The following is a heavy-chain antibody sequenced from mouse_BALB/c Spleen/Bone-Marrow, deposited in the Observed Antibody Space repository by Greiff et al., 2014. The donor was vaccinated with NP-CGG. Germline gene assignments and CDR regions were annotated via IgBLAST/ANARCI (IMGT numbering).Heavy chain of an antibody. CDR1: GYTFTSYW. CDR3: AGWLLRYYAMDD. D-gene: IGHD2-3*01. V-gene: IGHV1-69*02. Sequence: QVQLQQSGAELVKPGASVKLSCKASGYTFTSYWMHWVKQRPGQGLEWIGEIDPSDSYTNYNQKFKGKATLTVDKSSSTAYMQLSSLTSEDSAVYFCAGWLLRYYAMDDWGQGTSVTVSS. CDR2: IDPSDSYT. J-gene: IGHJ4*01.